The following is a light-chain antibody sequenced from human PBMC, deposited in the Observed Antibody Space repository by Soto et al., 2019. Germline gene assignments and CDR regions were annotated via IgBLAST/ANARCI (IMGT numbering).Light chain of an antibody. Sequence: EIVLTQSPGTLSLSPGERATLSCRASQSISSSYLAWYQQKPGQAPRLLIYGASSSATGIPDRFSGSGSGTAFTLTISRLEPEDFAVYYCQQYGISPPLTFGQGTKVEIK. J-gene: IGKJ1*01. CDR3: QQYGISPPLT. CDR1: QSISSSY. V-gene: IGKV3-20*01. CDR2: GAS.